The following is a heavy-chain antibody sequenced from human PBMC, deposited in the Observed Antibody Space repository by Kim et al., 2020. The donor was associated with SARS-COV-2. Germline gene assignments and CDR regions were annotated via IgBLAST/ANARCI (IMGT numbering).Heavy chain of an antibody. J-gene: IGHJ4*02. V-gene: IGHV3-23*01. D-gene: IGHD3-22*01. CDR3: AKDSPYYYDSSGYYDY. Sequence: SVKGRFTISRDNSNNTLYLQMNSLRAEDTAVYYCAKDSPYYYDSSGYYDYWGQGTLVTVSS.